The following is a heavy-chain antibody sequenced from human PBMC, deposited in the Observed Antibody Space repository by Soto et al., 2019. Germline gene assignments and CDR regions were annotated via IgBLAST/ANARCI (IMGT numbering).Heavy chain of an antibody. CDR3: GWFGGTFDF. V-gene: IGHV1-2*02. CDR1: GYTFTGYY. Sequence: AASLKVSGKTSGYTFTGYYIQWLRQAPGQGPEWVGWIDPENGGTHYAQKFQGRVTMTRDTSISTAHMELSRLRSDDTAVYFCGWFGGTFDFWGQGTLVTVSS. D-gene: IGHD3-3*01. J-gene: IGHJ4*02. CDR2: IDPENGGT.